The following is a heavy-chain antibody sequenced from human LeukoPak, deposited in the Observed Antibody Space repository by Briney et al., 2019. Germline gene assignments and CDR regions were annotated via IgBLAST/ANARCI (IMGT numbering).Heavy chain of an antibody. CDR2: IYTSGST. CDR3: ARDGVVVVPAATVYCYYGMDV. D-gene: IGHD2-2*01. Sequence: SETLSLTCTVSGGSISSYYWSWIRQPAGKGLEWIGRIYTSGSTNYNPSLKSRVTMSVDTSKNQFSLKLSSVTAADTAVYYCARDGVVVVPAATVYCYYGMDVWGQGTTVTVSS. V-gene: IGHV4-4*07. J-gene: IGHJ6*02. CDR1: GGSISSYY.